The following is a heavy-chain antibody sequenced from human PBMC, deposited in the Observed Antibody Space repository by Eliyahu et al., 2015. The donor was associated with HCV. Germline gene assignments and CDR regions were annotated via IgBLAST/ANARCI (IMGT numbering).Heavy chain of an antibody. CDR2: INPNSGQT. CDR3: ARFRGITIFGVVNVDAFDI. Sequence: QVQLVQSGAEVKKPGASVKVSCKASGYTFXNYDINWVRQATGQGLEWMGWINPNSGQTAYAQTFQGRVTMTGNTSIGTAYMQLSSLRSEDTAVYYCARFRGITIFGVVNVDAFDIWGQGTMVTVSS. D-gene: IGHD3-3*01. CDR1: GYTFXNYD. V-gene: IGHV1-8*01. J-gene: IGHJ3*02.